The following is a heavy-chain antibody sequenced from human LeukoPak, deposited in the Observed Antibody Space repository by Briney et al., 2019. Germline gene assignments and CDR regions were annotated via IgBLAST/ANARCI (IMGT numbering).Heavy chain of an antibody. J-gene: IGHJ5*02. V-gene: IGHV4-34*01. CDR3: ARRGLLLWFRYQRWFDP. CDR1: GGSFSGYY. CDR2: INHSGST. Sequence: SETLSLTCAVYGGSFSGYYWSWIRQPPGKGLEWIGEINHSGSTNYNPSLKSRVTISVDTSKNQFSLKLSSVTAADTAVYYCARRGLLLWFRYQRWFDPWGQGTLVTVSS. D-gene: IGHD3-10*01.